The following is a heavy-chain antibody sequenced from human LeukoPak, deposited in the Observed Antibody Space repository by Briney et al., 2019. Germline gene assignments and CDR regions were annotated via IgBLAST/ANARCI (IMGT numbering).Heavy chain of an antibody. V-gene: IGHV1-2*02. J-gene: IGHJ1*01. CDR1: GNTFTDYY. Sequence: GASVKVSCKASGNTFTDYYMHWVRQAPGQGLEWMGWINPNSGGTNYAQKFQGRVTMTRDTSISTAYMELSRLRSDDTAVYYCARDGVGYYDSSGYYYFQHWGQGTLVTVSS. CDR2: INPNSGGT. CDR3: ARDGVGYYDSSGYYYFQH. D-gene: IGHD3-22*01.